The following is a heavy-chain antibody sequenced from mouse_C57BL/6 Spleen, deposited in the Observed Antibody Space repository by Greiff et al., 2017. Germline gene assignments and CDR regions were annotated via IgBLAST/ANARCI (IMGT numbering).Heavy chain of an antibody. V-gene: IGHV1-53*01. CDR2: INPSNGGT. Sequence: VKLQQPGTELVKPGASVKLSCKASGYTFTSYWMHWVKQRPGQGLEWIGNINPSNGGTNYNEKFKSKATLTVDKSSSTAYMQLSSLTSEDSAVYYCARGETMVTTRKVWFAYWGQGTLVTVSA. D-gene: IGHD2-2*01. J-gene: IGHJ3*01. CDR3: ARGETMVTTRKVWFAY. CDR1: GYTFTSYW.